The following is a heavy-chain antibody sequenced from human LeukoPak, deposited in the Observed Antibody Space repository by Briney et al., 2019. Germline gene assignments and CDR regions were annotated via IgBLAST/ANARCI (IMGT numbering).Heavy chain of an antibody. V-gene: IGHV4-4*07. CDR3: ARDAGHQLSRRNYYAMDV. CDR1: GGSISSYY. J-gene: IGHJ6*02. D-gene: IGHD1-1*01. CDR2: IYASGNT. Sequence: SETLSLTCTVSGGSISSYYWSWVRQPAGKGLEWIGRIYASGNTNYNPSLKGRVTMTVDTSKNQFSLNLSSVTAADTAVYYCARDAGHQLSRRNYYAMDVWGQGTTVTVSS.